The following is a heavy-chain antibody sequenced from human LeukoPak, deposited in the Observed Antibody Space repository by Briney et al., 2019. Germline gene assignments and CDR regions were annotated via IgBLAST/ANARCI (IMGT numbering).Heavy chain of an antibody. Sequence: GGSLRLSCAVSGFTFSSYAMHWVRQAPGKGLEWVAVISYDGSNKYYADSVKGRFTISRDNSKNTLYLQMNSLRAEDTAVYYCARILGYCSGGSCYYWGQGTLVTVSS. CDR2: ISYDGSNK. D-gene: IGHD2-15*01. CDR1: GFTFSSYA. CDR3: ARILGYCSGGSCYY. V-gene: IGHV3-30-3*01. J-gene: IGHJ4*02.